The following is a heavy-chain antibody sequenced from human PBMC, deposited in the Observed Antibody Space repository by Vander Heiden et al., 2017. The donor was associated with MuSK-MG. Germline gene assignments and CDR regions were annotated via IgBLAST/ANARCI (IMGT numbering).Heavy chain of an antibody. V-gene: IGHV3-23*01. CDR1: GFTFSSSA. CDR2: ISGSGGST. D-gene: IGHD3-10*01. CDR3: AKSKVRGVIITDY. Sequence: EVQPLESGGGLVPPGGSLRLSCAASGFTFSSSAMSWVRQAPGEGLEWVSAISGSGGSTYYADSVKGRFTISRDNSKSTLYLQMNSLRAEDTAVYYCAKSKVRGVIITDYWGQGTLVTVSS. J-gene: IGHJ4*02.